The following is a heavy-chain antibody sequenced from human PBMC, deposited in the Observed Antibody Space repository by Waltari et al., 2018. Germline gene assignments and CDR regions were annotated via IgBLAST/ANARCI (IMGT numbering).Heavy chain of an antibody. CDR2: ISGSGGST. CDR3: AKAGLWFGELFDYYGMDV. V-gene: IGHV3-23*01. Sequence: EVQLLESGGGLVQPGGSLRLSCAASGFTFSSYAMSWVRQAPGKGLEWVSAISGSGGSTYYADSLKGRFTISRDNSKNTLYLQMNSLRAEDTAVYYCAKAGLWFGELFDYYGMDVWGQGTTVTVSS. D-gene: IGHD3-10*01. CDR1: GFTFSSYA. J-gene: IGHJ6*02.